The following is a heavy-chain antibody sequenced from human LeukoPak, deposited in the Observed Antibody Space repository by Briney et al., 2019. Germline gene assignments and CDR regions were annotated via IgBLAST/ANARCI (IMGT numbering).Heavy chain of an antibody. D-gene: IGHD2-15*01. V-gene: IGHV1-18*01. Sequence: ASVKVSCKASGYTFTSYGISWVRQAPGQGLERMGWISAYNGNTNYAQKLQGRVTMTTDTSTSTAYMELRSLRSDDTAVYYCARLGFPSRLLPPSWWFDPWGQGTLVTVSS. CDR3: ARLGFPSRLLPPSWWFDP. J-gene: IGHJ5*02. CDR1: GYTFTSYG. CDR2: ISAYNGNT.